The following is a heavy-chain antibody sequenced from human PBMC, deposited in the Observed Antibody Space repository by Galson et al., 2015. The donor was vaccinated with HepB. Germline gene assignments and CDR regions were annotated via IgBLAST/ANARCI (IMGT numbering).Heavy chain of an antibody. J-gene: IGHJ4*02. CDR2: ISSKTYAGTK. D-gene: IGHD6-13*01. CDR1: GFTFGDYA. CDR3: SRDSRRRYSINSHFDY. V-gene: IGHV3-49*03. Sequence: SLRLSCATSGFTFGDYAMSWFRQAPGQGLEWVGFISSKTYAGTKAYAASVKGRFTISRDDSKTNAYLQMNSLKTEDTAIYYCSRDSRRRYSINSHFDYWGQGTLVTVSS.